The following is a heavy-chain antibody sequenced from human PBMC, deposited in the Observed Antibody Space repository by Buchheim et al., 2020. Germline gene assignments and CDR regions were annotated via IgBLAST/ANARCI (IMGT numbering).Heavy chain of an antibody. CDR3: ARDFVVVAAKFDY. CDR1: GFTFSSYA. CDR2: ISYDGSNK. Sequence: QVQLVESGGGVVQPGRSLRLSCAASGFTFSSYAMHWVRQAPGKGLEWVAVISYDGSNKYYADSVKGRFTISRDNSKNTLYLPMNSLRAEDTAVYYCARDFVVVAAKFDYWGQGTL. J-gene: IGHJ4*02. D-gene: IGHD2-15*01. V-gene: IGHV3-30*04.